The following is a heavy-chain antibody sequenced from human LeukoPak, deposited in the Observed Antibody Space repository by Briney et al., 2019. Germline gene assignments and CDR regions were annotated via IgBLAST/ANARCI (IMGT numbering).Heavy chain of an antibody. Sequence: ASVKVSCKASGGTFSSYTISWVRQAPGQGLEWMGRIIPILGIANYAQKFQGRVTITADKSTSTAYIELSSLRSEDTAVYYCARDIIHCSSTSCPPDWFDPWGQGTLVTVSS. CDR3: ARDIIHCSSTSCPPDWFDP. J-gene: IGHJ5*02. D-gene: IGHD2-2*01. CDR1: GGTFSSYT. V-gene: IGHV1-69*04. CDR2: IIPILGIA.